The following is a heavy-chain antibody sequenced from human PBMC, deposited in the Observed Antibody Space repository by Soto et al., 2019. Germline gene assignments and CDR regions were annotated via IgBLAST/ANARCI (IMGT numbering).Heavy chain of an antibody. Sequence: SVKVSCKASGGTFSSYAISWVRQAPGQGLEWMGGIIPIFGTASYAQKFQGRVTITADESTSTAYMELSSLRSEDTAVYYCARGDYYDSSGYRYRHFDYWGQGTLVTVSS. J-gene: IGHJ4*02. D-gene: IGHD3-22*01. CDR2: IIPIFGTA. CDR1: GGTFSSYA. V-gene: IGHV1-69*13. CDR3: ARGDYYDSSGYRYRHFDY.